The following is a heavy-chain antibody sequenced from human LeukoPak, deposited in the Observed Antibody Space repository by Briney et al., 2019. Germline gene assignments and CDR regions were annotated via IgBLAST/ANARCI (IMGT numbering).Heavy chain of an antibody. V-gene: IGHV3-33*01. J-gene: IGHJ4*02. CDR2: IWYDGSNK. D-gene: IGHD3-22*01. CDR1: GFTFSSYG. CDR3: ARDGGIYYYDSSGYPYDY. Sequence: GGSLRLSCAASGFTFSSYGMHWVRQAPGKGLEWVAVIWYDGSNKYYADSVKGRFTISRDNSKNTLYLQMNSLRAEDTAVYYCARDGGIYYYDSSGYPYDYWGQGTLVTVSS.